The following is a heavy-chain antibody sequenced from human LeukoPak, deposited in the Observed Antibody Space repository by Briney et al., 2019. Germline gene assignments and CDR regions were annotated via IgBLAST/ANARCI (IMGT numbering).Heavy chain of an antibody. D-gene: IGHD5-12*01. Sequence: GGSLRLSCAVSGFTFSDYYMSWIRQAPGKGLEWVSYISSSGSTIYYADSVKGRFTISRDNAKNSLYLQMNSLRAEDTAVYYCAIYPTHIRYIVATMWGQGTLVTVSS. V-gene: IGHV3-11*01. J-gene: IGHJ4*02. CDR2: ISSSGSTI. CDR3: AIYPTHIRYIVATM. CDR1: GFTFSDYY.